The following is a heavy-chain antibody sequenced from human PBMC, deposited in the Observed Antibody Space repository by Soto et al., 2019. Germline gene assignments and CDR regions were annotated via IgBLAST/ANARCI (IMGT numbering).Heavy chain of an antibody. D-gene: IGHD2-21*01. V-gene: IGHV1-69*13. CDR3: ASPRPPSLLGSSQFGHITPKVAPRPYGMDV. CDR1: GGTFSSYA. Sequence: GASVKVSCKASGGTFSSYAISWVRQAPGQGLEWMGGIIPIFGTANYAQKFQGRVTITADESTSTAYMELSSLRSEDTAVYYCASPRPPSLLGSSQFGHITPKVAPRPYGMDVWGQGTTVTVSS. J-gene: IGHJ6*02. CDR2: IIPIFGTA.